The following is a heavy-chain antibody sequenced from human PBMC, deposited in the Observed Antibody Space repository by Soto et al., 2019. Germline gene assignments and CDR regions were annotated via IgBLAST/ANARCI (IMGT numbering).Heavy chain of an antibody. Sequence: QVYLVQSGAEVKKPGSSVQVSCKALRGTFTNYAFSWVRPAPGHGLEWMGGIMPFFGSGNYAKKFQGRINITSDESTSSVYLELTRLRSEDTAVYYCARDRAGYSSHFVYWGQGTLVTVSS. CDR1: RGTFTNYA. CDR3: ARDRAGYSSHFVY. D-gene: IGHD2-2*03. V-gene: IGHV1-69*01. J-gene: IGHJ4*02. CDR2: IMPFFGSG.